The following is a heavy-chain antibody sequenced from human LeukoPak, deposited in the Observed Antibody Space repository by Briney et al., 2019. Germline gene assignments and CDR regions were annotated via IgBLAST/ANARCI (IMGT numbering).Heavy chain of an antibody. Sequence: PSKTLSLTCTVSGVSISSTTYYWGWIRQPPGKGLEWIGSIYHSGSTYYNPSLKSRVTISVDTSKNQFSLKLSSVTAADTAVYYCARGDYDILTGGEKYIWGQGTMVTVSS. CDR2: IYHSGST. V-gene: IGHV4-39*07. D-gene: IGHD3-9*01. CDR1: GVSISSTTYY. CDR3: ARGDYDILTGGEKYI. J-gene: IGHJ3*02.